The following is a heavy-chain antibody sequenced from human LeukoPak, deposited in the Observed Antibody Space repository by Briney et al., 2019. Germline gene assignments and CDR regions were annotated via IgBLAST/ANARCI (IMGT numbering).Heavy chain of an antibody. CDR1: GYTFTSYG. D-gene: IGHD4-17*01. CDR3: ARSRLVRRDYGDDLVDY. V-gene: IGHV1-18*01. Sequence: ASVKVSCKASGYTFTSYGISWVRQAPGQGLEWMGWISAYNGNTNYAQKIQGRVTMTTDTSTSTAYMELRSLRSDDTAVYYCARSRLVRRDYGDDLVDYWGQGTLVTVSS. CDR2: ISAYNGNT. J-gene: IGHJ4*02.